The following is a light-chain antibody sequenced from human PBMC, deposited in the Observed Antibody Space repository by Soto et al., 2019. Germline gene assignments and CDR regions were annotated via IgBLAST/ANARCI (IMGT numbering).Light chain of an antibody. V-gene: IGKV3-15*01. J-gene: IGKJ5*01. CDR3: QQYNNWPLT. Sequence: EIVMTQSPATLSLSPGERATLSCRASQSLATDLAWYQQKPGQPPRLLIYGASTRATGIPVRFSGSGSGTEFTLTISSLQSEDFAVYYCQQYNNWPLTFGQGTRLEIK. CDR2: GAS. CDR1: QSLATD.